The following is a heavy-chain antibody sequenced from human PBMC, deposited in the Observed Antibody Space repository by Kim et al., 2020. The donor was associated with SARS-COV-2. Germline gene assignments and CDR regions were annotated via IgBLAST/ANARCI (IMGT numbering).Heavy chain of an antibody. Sequence: GGSLRLSCAASGFTFSSYSMNWVRQAPGKGLEWVAFITYDRNNVYYADSVKGRFTISRDNSKNTLYLQMNSLRAEDTAVYYCAKDYAMFMDWGVTYYCHG. CDR2: ITYDRNNV. CDR1: GFTFSSYS. CDR3: AKDYAMFMDWGVTYYCHG. V-gene: IGHV3-30*18. D-gene: IGHD3-10*01. J-gene: IGHJ6*01.